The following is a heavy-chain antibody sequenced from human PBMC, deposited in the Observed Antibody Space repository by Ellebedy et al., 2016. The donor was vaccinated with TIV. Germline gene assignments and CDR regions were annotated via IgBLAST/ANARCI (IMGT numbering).Heavy chain of an antibody. Sequence: GESLKISCAASGFTFSNYWMSWVRQAPGKGLEWVANINEDGSEKYYVDSVAGRFTISRDNAKNSLFLQINSPRADDTAVYYCARAGGVGTVDCWGQGTLVTVSS. CDR2: INEDGSEK. CDR1: GFTFSNYW. CDR3: ARAGGVGTVDC. D-gene: IGHD3-16*01. J-gene: IGHJ4*02. V-gene: IGHV3-7*03.